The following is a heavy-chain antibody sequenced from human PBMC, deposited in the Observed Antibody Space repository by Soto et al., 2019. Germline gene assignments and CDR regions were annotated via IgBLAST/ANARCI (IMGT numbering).Heavy chain of an antibody. Sequence: GGSLRLSCAASGFTFSSYAMSWVRQAPGKGLEWVSAISGSGGSTYYADSVKGRFTISRDNSKNTLYLQMNSLRAEDTAVYYCAKDPLEQWPLRYNWFDPWGQGTLVTVSS. CDR3: AKDPLEQWPLRYNWFDP. CDR1: GFTFSSYA. CDR2: ISGSGGST. V-gene: IGHV3-23*01. D-gene: IGHD6-19*01. J-gene: IGHJ5*02.